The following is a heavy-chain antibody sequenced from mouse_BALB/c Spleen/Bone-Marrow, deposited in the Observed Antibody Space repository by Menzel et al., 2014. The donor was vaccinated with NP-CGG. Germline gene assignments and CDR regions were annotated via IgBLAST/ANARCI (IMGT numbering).Heavy chain of an antibody. Sequence: EVQLAESGAELVKPGASVKLSCTASGFNIKDTYMYWVKQRPEQGLEWVGRIDPANGNTKYDPKFQDKATITADTSSNTAYLQLSSLTSEDTAVYYCARYYYGSSLFAYWGQGTLVTVSA. CDR3: ARYYYGSSLFAY. CDR1: GFNIKDTY. CDR2: IDPANGNT. D-gene: IGHD1-1*01. V-gene: IGHV14-3*02. J-gene: IGHJ3*01.